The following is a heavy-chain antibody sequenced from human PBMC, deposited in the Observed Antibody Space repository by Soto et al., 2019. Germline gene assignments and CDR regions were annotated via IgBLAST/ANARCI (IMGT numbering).Heavy chain of an antibody. CDR1: GFTFNNYA. J-gene: IGHJ6*02. Sequence: PGGSLRLSCTASGFTFNNYAMTWVRQAPGKGLEWVSSIVISGGTTYYADSVEGRFTISRDKSKNTVFLQLNSLRAEDTAVYYCAKDSSCSSSSCYFTHYTPQMDVWGQGTAVTVSS. CDR3: AKDSSCSSSSCYFTHYTPQMDV. CDR2: IVISGGTT. D-gene: IGHD2-2*01. V-gene: IGHV3-23*01.